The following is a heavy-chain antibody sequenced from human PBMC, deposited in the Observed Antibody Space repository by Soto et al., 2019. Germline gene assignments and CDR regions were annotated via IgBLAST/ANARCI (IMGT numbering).Heavy chain of an antibody. CDR3: ARGHCLSTTCYLDY. CDR2: INHRGTT. CDR1: GGSFRDYY. J-gene: IGHJ4*02. D-gene: IGHD2-2*01. V-gene: IGHV4-34*01. Sequence: SETLSLTCAVFGGSFRDYYWTWIRQPPGKGLEWIAEINHRGTTNYNPSLKSRVTISADTSKNQFSLNLSSVTAADTAVYYCARGHCLSTTCYLDYWGQGALVTVYS.